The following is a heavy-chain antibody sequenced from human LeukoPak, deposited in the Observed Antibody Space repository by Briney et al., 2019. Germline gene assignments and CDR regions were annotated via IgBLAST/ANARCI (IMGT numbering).Heavy chain of an antibody. CDR2: ISYDGSNK. D-gene: IGHD6-19*01. Sequence: GGPLRLSCASTGFTCISYAMHWVRQAPGKGLEWAADISYDGSNKYYADSVKARFTISRDNSKNTLYLQMNSLRAEDTAVYYCARVGYSSGWYFDYWGQGTLVNVSS. V-gene: IGHV3-30-3*01. CDR1: GFTCISYA. J-gene: IGHJ4*02. CDR3: ARVGYSSGWYFDY.